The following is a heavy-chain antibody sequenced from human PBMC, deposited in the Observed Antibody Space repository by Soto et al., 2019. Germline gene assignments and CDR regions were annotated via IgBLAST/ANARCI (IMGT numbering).Heavy chain of an antibody. J-gene: IGHJ4*02. CDR3: AKYLGGSYSPIDY. D-gene: IGHD1-26*01. Sequence: QLQLQESGPGLVKPSETLSLSCTVSGGSINSGNYYWGWIRQPPGKGLEWIGSIYYSGSTYYSPSLKRRVTVSVDTSKNLFYLELSSVTAADTAVYYCAKYLGGSYSPIDYWGQGTLVTVSS. CDR1: GGSINSGNYY. CDR2: IYYSGST. V-gene: IGHV4-39*01.